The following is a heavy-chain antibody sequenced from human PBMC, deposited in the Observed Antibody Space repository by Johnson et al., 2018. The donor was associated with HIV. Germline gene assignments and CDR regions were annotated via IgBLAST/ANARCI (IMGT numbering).Heavy chain of an antibody. D-gene: IGHD1-1*01. CDR2: VNPNGGNT. V-gene: IGHV3-25*05. CDR3: ATVWRNEGRHAFDV. J-gene: IGHJ3*01. Sequence: VQLVESGGGLAKPAWSPRLSCAASQFTFSRYYMNCVRLAPGNGLELVGQVNPNGGNTYLTDSGKDRFITSRDNAKNTLHLHMNSLRAEDTAVYYCATVWRNEGRHAFDVWGQGTMVTVSS. CDR1: QFTFSRYY.